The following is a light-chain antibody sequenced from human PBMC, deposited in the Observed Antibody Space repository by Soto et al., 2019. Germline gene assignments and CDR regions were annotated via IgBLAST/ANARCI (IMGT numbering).Light chain of an antibody. CDR1: QSISSY. V-gene: IGKV1-39*01. CDR3: HQSYSTPYT. Sequence: DIPMTQSPSSLSASVGDRVTITCRASQSISSYLNWYQQKPGKAPKLLIYAASSLRSGVPSRFSGSGSGTAFTLTISHLQPEDFSTYHCHQSYSTPYTFGQGTKLEIK. CDR2: AAS. J-gene: IGKJ2*01.